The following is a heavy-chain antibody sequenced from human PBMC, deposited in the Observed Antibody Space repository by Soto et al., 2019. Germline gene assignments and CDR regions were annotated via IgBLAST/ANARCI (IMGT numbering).Heavy chain of an antibody. D-gene: IGHD3-16*01. CDR2: IYYSGGT. CDR1: GGSISSYY. CDR3: ARHYGWASDI. J-gene: IGHJ3*02. Sequence: SETLSLTCTVSGGSISSYYWSWIRQPPGKGLEWIGYIYYSGGTNYNPSLKSRVTISVDTSKNQFSLKLSSVTAADTAVYYCARHYGWASDIWGQGTMVTVSS. V-gene: IGHV4-59*08.